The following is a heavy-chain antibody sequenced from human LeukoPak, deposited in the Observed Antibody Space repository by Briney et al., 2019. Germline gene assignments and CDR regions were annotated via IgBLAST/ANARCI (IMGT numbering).Heavy chain of an antibody. J-gene: IGHJ4*02. V-gene: IGHV4-59*01. Sequence: SETLSLTCTVSGDSISGYYWSWIRQPPGKGLEWIGYVYHTGHTHYSPSLKSRVTVSLDTSRDQVSLMLSSVTAADTAVCYCARHIFGHLFDYWGQGTLVLVSS. CDR2: VYHTGHT. D-gene: IGHD3-3*02. CDR1: GDSISGYY. CDR3: ARHIFGHLFDY.